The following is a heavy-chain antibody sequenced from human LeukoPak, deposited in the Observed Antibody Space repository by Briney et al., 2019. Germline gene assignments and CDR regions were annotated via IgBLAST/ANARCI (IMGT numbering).Heavy chain of an antibody. D-gene: IGHD6-13*01. CDR3: GRDPSSSCYGVGY. J-gene: IGHJ4*02. CDR1: GFTFSSYS. V-gene: IGHV3-21*01. CDR2: ISSSSSYI. Sequence: PGGSLRLSCAASGFTFSSYSMNWVRQAPGKGLEWVSSISSSSSYIYYADSVKGRFTISRDNAKNSLYLQMNSLRAEDTAVYYCGRDPSSSCYGVGYWGQGTLVTVSS.